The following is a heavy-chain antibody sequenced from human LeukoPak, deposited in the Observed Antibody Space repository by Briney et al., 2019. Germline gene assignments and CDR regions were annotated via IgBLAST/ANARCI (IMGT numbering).Heavy chain of an antibody. J-gene: IGHJ4*02. CDR2: IYTSGTT. D-gene: IGHD3-22*01. CDR3: ARANYDGSDY. Sequence: SETLSLTCTVSGGSISSYYWSWIRQPAGKGLEWIGRIYTSGTTNYNPSLKSRITMSVDTSKNQFSLKMRSVTAADTAVYYCARANYDGSDYWGQGTLVTASS. V-gene: IGHV4-4*07. CDR1: GGSISSYY.